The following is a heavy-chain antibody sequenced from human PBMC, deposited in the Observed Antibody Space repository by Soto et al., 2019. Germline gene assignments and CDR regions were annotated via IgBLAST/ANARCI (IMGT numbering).Heavy chain of an antibody. D-gene: IGHD3-3*01. V-gene: IGHV4-39*01. J-gene: IGHJ4*02. CDR2: SYYRGNT. CDR3: ATADGFGVVTPFFEY. Sequence: QLLESGPGLVKPSETLSLTCTVSGGSISSSSHYWGWIRQSPGKHLEWIGSSYYRGNTHYNPSLKTRVSISVDTSKNQVSLKVYSVTAADTAVYYCATADGFGVVTPFFEYWGQGILVTVSS. CDR1: GGSISSSSHY.